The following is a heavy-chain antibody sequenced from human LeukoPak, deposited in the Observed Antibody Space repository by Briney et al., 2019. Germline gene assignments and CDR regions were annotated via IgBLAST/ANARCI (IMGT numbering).Heavy chain of an antibody. J-gene: IGHJ6*03. CDR3: ARANSGYYDFWSGYSLLDDMDV. D-gene: IGHD3-3*01. CDR1: GFTFSDYP. Sequence: GGSLRLSCAASGFTFSDYPMNLVRQAPGKGLEWVSSISSSSTYLYYADSVEGRFTISRDNAKNSLYLQMNSLRAEDTAVYYCARANSGYYDFWSGYSLLDDMDVWGKGTTVTVSS. CDR2: ISSSSTYL. V-gene: IGHV3-21*01.